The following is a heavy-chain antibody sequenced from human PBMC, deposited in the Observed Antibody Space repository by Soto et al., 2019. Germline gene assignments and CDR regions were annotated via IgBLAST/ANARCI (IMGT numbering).Heavy chain of an antibody. CDR1: GGCDSSSFFY. Sequence: PSETLSLTCTVSGGCDSSSFFYWCWVRPPPGQRLEWIGYIYYTGTTNYNPSFASRVGMSVDTSKKQFTLNLRSSTAAVTPRHFFARLTTSSGWSLFDSWGQGMLVTV. V-gene: IGHV4-61*01. D-gene: IGHD6-13*01. CDR2: IYYTGTT. J-gene: IGHJ4*02. CDR3: ARLTTSSGWSLFDS.